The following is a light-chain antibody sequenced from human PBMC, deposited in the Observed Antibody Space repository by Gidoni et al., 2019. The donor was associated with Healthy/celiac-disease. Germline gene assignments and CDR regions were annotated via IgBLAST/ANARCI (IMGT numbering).Light chain of an antibody. CDR1: QNISSY. Sequence: DIQMTQSPSSLSASVGDRVTITCRASQNISSYLNWYQQKPGKAPKLLIYAASSLQSGVPSRFSGSGSGTDFTLTISSLQPEDVATYYCQQSYSTPPTFGQGTKLEIK. CDR3: QQSYSTPPT. CDR2: AAS. V-gene: IGKV1-39*01. J-gene: IGKJ2*01.